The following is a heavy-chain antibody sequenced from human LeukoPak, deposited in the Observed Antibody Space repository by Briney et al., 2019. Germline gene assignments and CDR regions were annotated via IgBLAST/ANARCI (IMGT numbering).Heavy chain of an antibody. CDR1: GFTVSSNY. Sequence: TGGSLRLSCAASGFTVSSNYMSWVRLAPGKGLEWVSVVYSGGSTYYAESVKGRFTISRDNSKNTLYLQMNSLKAEETAVYYCAREVVVVGATGGGFDYWGQGTLVTVSS. CDR2: VYSGGST. CDR3: AREVVVVGATGGGFDY. V-gene: IGHV3-53*01. D-gene: IGHD1-26*01. J-gene: IGHJ4*02.